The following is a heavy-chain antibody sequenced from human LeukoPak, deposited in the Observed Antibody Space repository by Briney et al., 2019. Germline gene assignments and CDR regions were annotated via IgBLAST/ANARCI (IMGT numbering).Heavy chain of an antibody. V-gene: IGHV1-46*01. J-gene: IGHJ5*02. D-gene: IGHD2-2*01. CDR1: GYTFTSYY. Sequence: ASVKVSCKASGYTFTSYYMHWVRQAPGQGLEWMGIINPSGGSTSYAQKFQGRVTMTRDTSTSTVYMELSSLRSEDTAVYYCAREGDIVVVPAVFDPWGQGTLVTVSS. CDR2: INPSGGST. CDR3: AREGDIVVVPAVFDP.